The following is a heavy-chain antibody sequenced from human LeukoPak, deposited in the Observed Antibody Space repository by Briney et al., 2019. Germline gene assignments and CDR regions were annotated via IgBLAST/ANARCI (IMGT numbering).Heavy chain of an antibody. D-gene: IGHD1-14*01. CDR2: IFKNGNT. CDR1: GDSISTTGYF. CDR3: AGTGIRNWFDP. V-gene: IGHV4-39*01. Sequence: SETLSLTCSVFGDSISTTGYFWVWIRRSPGRGLEWIGSIFKNGNTFYNMSLKSRVTISVDTSKNEFYLNLASVTAADTAVYFCAGTGIRNWFDPWGQGILVTVSS. J-gene: IGHJ5*02.